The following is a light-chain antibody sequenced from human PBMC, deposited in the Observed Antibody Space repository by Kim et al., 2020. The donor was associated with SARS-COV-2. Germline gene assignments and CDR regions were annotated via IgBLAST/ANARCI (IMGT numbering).Light chain of an antibody. Sequence: IQMTQSPSSMSASVGDSVTITCRASQGISTWLAWYQQKPGKAPKLLIYDASGLQSGVSSRFSGSGSGTDFTLTINTLQPEDSATYYCQQANSFPVTFGQGTRLEIK. CDR3: QQANSFPVT. CDR1: QGISTW. V-gene: IGKV1-12*01. J-gene: IGKJ5*01. CDR2: DAS.